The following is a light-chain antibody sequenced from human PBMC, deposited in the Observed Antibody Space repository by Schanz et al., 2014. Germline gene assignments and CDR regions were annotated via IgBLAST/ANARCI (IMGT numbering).Light chain of an antibody. CDR1: QSVGSAF. CDR2: GAS. Sequence: EVVLTQSPGTLSLSPGERVTLSCRASQSVGSAFLAWYQQKPGQAPRLLIHGASTRANGVPARFSGSGSGTEFTLIISRLEPEDSAVYYCQQYASSPPWTFGQGTKVEIK. V-gene: IGKV3-20*01. J-gene: IGKJ1*01. CDR3: QQYASSPPWT.